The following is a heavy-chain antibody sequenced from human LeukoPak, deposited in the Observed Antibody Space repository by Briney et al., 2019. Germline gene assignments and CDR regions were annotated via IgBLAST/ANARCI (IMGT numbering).Heavy chain of an antibody. CDR2: INPNSGGT. Sequence: ASVKVSCKASGYTFTGYYMHWVRQAPGQGLEWMGWINPNSGGTNYAQKFQGRVTMNRDTSISTAYMELSRLRSDDTAVYYCARDNYGSYNWFDPWGQGTLVAVSS. CDR3: ARDNYGSYNWFDP. V-gene: IGHV1-2*02. D-gene: IGHD4-17*01. J-gene: IGHJ5*02. CDR1: GYTFTGYY.